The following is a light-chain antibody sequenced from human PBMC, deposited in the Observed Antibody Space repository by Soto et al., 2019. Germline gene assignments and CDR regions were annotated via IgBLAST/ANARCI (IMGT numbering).Light chain of an antibody. CDR3: QQYGSSGT. J-gene: IGKJ1*01. V-gene: IGKV3-20*01. CDR1: QSFNSIY. CDR2: GAS. Sequence: EIVLTRSPGTLSLSPWERATLSCRASQSFNSIYLAWYQQKPGQAPRLLIYGASSRATGIPDRFSGSGSGTDFTLTISRLETEDFAVYYCQQYGSSGTFGQGTKVDIK.